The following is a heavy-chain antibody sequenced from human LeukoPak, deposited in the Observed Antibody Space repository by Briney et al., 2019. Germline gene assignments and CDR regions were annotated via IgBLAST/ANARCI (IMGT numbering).Heavy chain of an antibody. Sequence: ASVKVSCKASGYTFTSYGISWVRQAPGQGLEWMGWISAYNGNTNYAQKLQGRVTMTTDTSTSTAYRELRSVRSDETAVYYWARGGLDSGSYYIDNWFDPWGQGTLVTVSS. CDR1: GYTFTSYG. CDR3: ARGGLDSGSYYIDNWFDP. D-gene: IGHD3-10*01. V-gene: IGHV1-18*01. J-gene: IGHJ5*02. CDR2: ISAYNGNT.